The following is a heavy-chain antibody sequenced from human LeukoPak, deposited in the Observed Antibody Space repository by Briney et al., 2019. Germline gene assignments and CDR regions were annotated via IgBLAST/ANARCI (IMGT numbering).Heavy chain of an antibody. Sequence: PGGSLRLSCAASGFTFSSYSMNWVRQAPGKGLEWVSSISSSSSYIYYADSVKGRFTISRDNAENSLFLNMNSLRGEDTAIYFCARDPTSGSHPHFDAWGQGIQVSVSS. D-gene: IGHD1-26*01. J-gene: IGHJ4*02. CDR2: ISSSSSYI. CDR3: ARDPTSGSHPHFDA. CDR1: GFTFSSYS. V-gene: IGHV3-21*01.